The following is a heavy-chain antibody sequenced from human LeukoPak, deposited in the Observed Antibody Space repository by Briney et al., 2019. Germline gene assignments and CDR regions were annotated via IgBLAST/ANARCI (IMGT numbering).Heavy chain of an antibody. V-gene: IGHV5-51*01. CDR3: ARGDSSNWYGY. CDR1: GYNFNNYW. CDR2: IYPGDSDT. Sequence: GESLKISCKGSGYNFNNYWIAWVRQTPGKGLEWMGIIYPGDSDTRYSPSFQGQVTISADKSVSTAYLQWSSLKASDTAMYYCARGDSSNWYGYWGQGTLVTVSS. J-gene: IGHJ5*01. D-gene: IGHD6-13*01.